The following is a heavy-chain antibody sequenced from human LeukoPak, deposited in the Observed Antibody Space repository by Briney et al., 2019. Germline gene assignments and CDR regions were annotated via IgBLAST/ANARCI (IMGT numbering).Heavy chain of an antibody. D-gene: IGHD1-14*01. CDR1: GFTVSSNY. V-gene: IGHV3-53*01. J-gene: IGHJ6*02. CDR2: IYSGGST. CDR3: ASGMGPYYYYGMDV. Sequence: GGSLRLSCAASGFTVSSNYMSWVRQAPGKGLEGGSVIYSGGSTYYADSVKGRFTISRHNSKNTLYLQMNSLRAEDTAVYYCASGMGPYYYYGMDVWGQGTTVTVSS.